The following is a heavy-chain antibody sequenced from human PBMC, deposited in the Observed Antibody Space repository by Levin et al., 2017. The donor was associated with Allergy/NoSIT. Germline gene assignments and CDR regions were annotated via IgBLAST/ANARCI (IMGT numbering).Heavy chain of an antibody. CDR1: GYTFTSYG. V-gene: IGHV1-18*01. Sequence: GGSLRLSCKASGYTFTSYGISWVRQAPGQGLEWMGWISAYNGNTNYAQKLQGRVTMTTDTSTSTAYMELRSLRSDDTAVYYCARTLNQPRLGGITIFGVVNQGINWFDPWGQGTLVTVSS. CDR2: ISAYNGNT. D-gene: IGHD3-3*01. J-gene: IGHJ5*02. CDR3: ARTLNQPRLGGITIFGVVNQGINWFDP.